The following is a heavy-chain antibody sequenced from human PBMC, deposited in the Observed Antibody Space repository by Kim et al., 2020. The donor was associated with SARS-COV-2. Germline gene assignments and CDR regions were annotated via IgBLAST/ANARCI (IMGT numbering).Heavy chain of an antibody. V-gene: IGHV1-2*06. CDR3: ARTLGMQYYYYYYGMDV. J-gene: IGHJ6*02. D-gene: IGHD7-27*01. CDR2: INPNSGGT. Sequence: ASVKVSCKASGYTFTGYYMHWVRQAPGQGLEWMGRINPNSGGTNYAQKFQGRVTMTRDTSISTAYMELSRLRSDDTAVYYCARTLGMQYYYYYYGMDVWGQGTTVTVSS. CDR1: GYTFTGYY.